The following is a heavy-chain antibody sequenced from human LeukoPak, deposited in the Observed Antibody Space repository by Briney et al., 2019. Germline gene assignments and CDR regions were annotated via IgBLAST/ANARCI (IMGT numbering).Heavy chain of an antibody. V-gene: IGHV4-30-4*08. CDR2: IFNSGTT. D-gene: IGHD5-18*01. J-gene: IGHJ4*02. CDR1: GASVNSDSYY. CDR3: ADTYGN. Sequence: SQTLSLTCTVTGASVNSDSYYWSWIRQPPGQGLEWIGYIFNSGTTYYIPSLRSRVIISLDTSKNQFSLKMSSVTAADTAVYFCADTYGNWGQGTLVTVSS.